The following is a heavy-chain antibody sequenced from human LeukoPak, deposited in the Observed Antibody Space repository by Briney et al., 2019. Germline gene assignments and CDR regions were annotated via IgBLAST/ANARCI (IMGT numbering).Heavy chain of an antibody. D-gene: IGHD6-6*01. CDR3: ARARDAIVRYSSSSPYFDY. CDR2: IIPILGIA. CDR1: GGTFSSYA. V-gene: IGHV1-69*04. J-gene: IGHJ4*02. Sequence: SVKVSCKASGGTFSSYAISWVRQAPGQGLEWMGRIIPILGIANYAQKFQGRVTITADKSTSTAYMELSSLRSEDTAVYYCARARDAIVRYSSSSPYFDYWGQGTLVTVSS.